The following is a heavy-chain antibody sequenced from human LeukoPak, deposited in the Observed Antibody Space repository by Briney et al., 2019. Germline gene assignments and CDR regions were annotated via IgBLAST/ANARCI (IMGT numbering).Heavy chain of an antibody. Sequence: PGGSLRLSCAASGFTFSSYSMNWVRQAPGKGLEWVSSISSSSSYIYSADSVKGRFTISRDNAKNSLYLQMNSLRAEDTAVYYCARDRGYSSGWYSPFDYWGQGTLVTVSS. CDR3: ARDRGYSSGWYSPFDY. CDR1: GFTFSSYS. CDR2: ISSSSSYI. D-gene: IGHD6-19*01. V-gene: IGHV3-21*01. J-gene: IGHJ4*02.